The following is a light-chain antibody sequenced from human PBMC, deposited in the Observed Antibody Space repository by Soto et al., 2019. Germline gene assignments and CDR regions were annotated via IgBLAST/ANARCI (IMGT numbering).Light chain of an antibody. Sequence: QSVLTQPASVSGSPGQSITISCTGTSSDVGSYNYVSWYQQHPGKAPKPMIYEGCNRPSGVSSRFSGSKSGNTASLTISGLQAEDEADYYCSSYTSSSTVFGTGTKVTVL. CDR2: EGC. V-gene: IGLV2-14*01. CDR1: SSDVGSYNY. J-gene: IGLJ1*01. CDR3: SSYTSSSTV.